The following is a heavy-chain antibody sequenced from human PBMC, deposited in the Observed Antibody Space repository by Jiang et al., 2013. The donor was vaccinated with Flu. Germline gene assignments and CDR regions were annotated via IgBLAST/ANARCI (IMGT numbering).Heavy chain of an antibody. CDR1: GYTFTSYG. CDR2: ISAYNGNT. CDR3: ARDRTYYDFRSGYYIVEYDYYGMDV. V-gene: IGHV1-18*01. D-gene: IGHD3-3*01. Sequence: EVKKPGASVKVSCKASGYTFTSYGISWVRQAPGQGLEWMGWISAYNGNTNYAQKLQGRVTMTTDTSTSTAYMELRSLRSDDTAVYYCARDRTYYDFRSGYYIVEYDYYGMDVWGQGTTVTVSS. J-gene: IGHJ6*02.